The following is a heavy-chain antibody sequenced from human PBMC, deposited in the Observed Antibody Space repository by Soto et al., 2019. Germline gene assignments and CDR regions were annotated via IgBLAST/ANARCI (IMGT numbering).Heavy chain of an antibody. D-gene: IGHD3-3*01. CDR1: GFTFSSYA. V-gene: IGHV3-30-3*01. Sequence: GGSLRLSCAASGFTFSSYAMHWVRQAPGKGLEWVAVMSYDGSNKYYADSVKGRFTISRDNSKNTLYLQMNSLRAEDTAVYYCARGPPYYDFWSGYYIWGQGTLVTVSS. CDR3: ARGPPYYDFWSGYYI. J-gene: IGHJ4*02. CDR2: MSYDGSNK.